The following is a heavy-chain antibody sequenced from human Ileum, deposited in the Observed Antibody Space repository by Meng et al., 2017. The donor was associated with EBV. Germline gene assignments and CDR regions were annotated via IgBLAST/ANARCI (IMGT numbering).Heavy chain of an antibody. CDR1: GDSVSSDKTA. J-gene: IGHJ5*02. Sequence: QFRMHESGPGMRQPSQSPSLSCVISGDSVSSDKTAWNWIRQSPSRGLEWLGRTYRRSRWYYDYALSVKSRINISPDTSKNQVSLQLNSVTDEDTGIHYCATSRIAKFDRWGQGTLVTVSS. CDR2: TYRRSRWYY. V-gene: IGHV6-1*01. CDR3: ATSRIAKFDR.